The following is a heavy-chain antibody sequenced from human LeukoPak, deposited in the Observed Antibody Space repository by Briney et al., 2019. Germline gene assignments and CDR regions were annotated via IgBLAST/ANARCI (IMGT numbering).Heavy chain of an antibody. CDR1: GGTFSSYA. J-gene: IGHJ4*02. D-gene: IGHD2/OR15-2a*01. CDR3: ARGLIAITSGYYFDY. V-gene: IGHV1-69*01. CDR2: IIPIFGTA. Sequence: ASVKVSCKASGGTFSSYAISWVRQAPGHRLEWMGGIIPIFGTANYAQKFQGRVTITADESTSTAYMELSSLRSEDTAVYYCARGLIAITSGYYFDYWGQGTLVTVSS.